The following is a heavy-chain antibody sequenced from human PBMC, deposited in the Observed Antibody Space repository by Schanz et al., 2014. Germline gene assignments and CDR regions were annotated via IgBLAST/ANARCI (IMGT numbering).Heavy chain of an antibody. CDR3: ARDGDFDY. Sequence: VQLVESGGGVVQPGRSLRLSCATSGLNFDYYGMNWVRQAPGKGLEWVSYISRSSSTIYYADSVRGRFTISRDNAKNSLYLQMNSLRAEDTAVYYCARDGDFDYWGQGTLXTVSS. CDR1: GLNFDYYG. V-gene: IGHV3-48*04. J-gene: IGHJ4*02. CDR2: ISRSSSTI.